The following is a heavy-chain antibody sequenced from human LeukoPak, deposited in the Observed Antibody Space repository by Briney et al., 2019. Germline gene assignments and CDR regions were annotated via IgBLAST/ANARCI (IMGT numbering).Heavy chain of an antibody. J-gene: IGHJ6*03. Sequence: PSETLSLTCAVYGGSFSGYYWSWIRQPPGKGLEWIGEINHSGSTNYNPSLKSRVTISVDTSKNQFSLKLSSVTAADTAVYYCARVGGATGAYYYYYYMDVWGKGTTVTISS. CDR3: ARVGGATGAYYYYYYMDV. CDR1: GGSFSGYY. CDR2: INHSGST. V-gene: IGHV4-34*01. D-gene: IGHD1-26*01.